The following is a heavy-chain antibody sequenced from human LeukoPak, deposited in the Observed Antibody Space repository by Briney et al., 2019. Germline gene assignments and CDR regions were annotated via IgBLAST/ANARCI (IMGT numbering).Heavy chain of an antibody. V-gene: IGHV4-30-2*01. J-gene: IGHJ4*02. CDR1: GGSISSGGYS. Sequence: SETLSLTCAVSGGSISSGGYSWSWIRQPPGKGLEWIGYIYHSGSTYYNPSLKSRVTISVDRSKNQFSLKLSSVTAADTAVYYCASLSEEFDPDYWGQGTLVTVSS. CDR3: ASLSEEFDPDY. CDR2: IYHSGST.